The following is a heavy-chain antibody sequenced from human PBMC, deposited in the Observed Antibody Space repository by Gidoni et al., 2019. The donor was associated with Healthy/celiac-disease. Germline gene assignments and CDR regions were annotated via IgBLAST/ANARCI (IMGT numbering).Heavy chain of an antibody. V-gene: IGHV5-51*01. J-gene: IGHJ5*02. CDR3: ARFAAAGIISKSWFDP. D-gene: IGHD6-13*01. CDR2: IYPGDSDT. CDR1: GYSFTSYW. Sequence: EVQLVQSGAEVKKPGESLKISCKGSGYSFTSYWIGWVRQMPGKGLEWRGIIYPGDSDTRYSPSFQGQVTISSDKSISTAYLQWSSLKASDTAMYYCARFAAAGIISKSWFDPWGQGTLVTVSS.